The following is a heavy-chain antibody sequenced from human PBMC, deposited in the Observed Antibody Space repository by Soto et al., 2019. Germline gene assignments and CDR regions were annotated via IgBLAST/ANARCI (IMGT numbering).Heavy chain of an antibody. CDR3: ARGRYCSSTSCYTSFTFRDYNWFDP. CDR1: GGSFSGYY. D-gene: IGHD2-2*02. J-gene: IGHJ5*02. Sequence: SETLSLTCAVYGGSFSGYYWSWIRQPPGKGLEWIGEINHSGSTNYNPSLKSRVTISVDTSKNQFSLKLSSVTAADTAVYYCARGRYCSSTSCYTSFTFRDYNWFDPWGQGTLVTVSS. CDR2: INHSGST. V-gene: IGHV4-34*01.